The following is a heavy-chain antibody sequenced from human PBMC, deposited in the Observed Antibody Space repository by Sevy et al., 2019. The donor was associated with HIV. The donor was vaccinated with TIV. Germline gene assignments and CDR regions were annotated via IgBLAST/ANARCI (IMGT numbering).Heavy chain of an antibody. J-gene: IGHJ4*02. CDR1: GFTSSNAW. CDR2: VKSKADGGTT. D-gene: IGHD6-6*01. V-gene: IGHV3-15*01. Sequence: GGSLRLSCAASGFTSSNAWMTWVRQAPGKGLEWVGSVKSKADGGTTDYGAPVKGRLTISGDDSKNTVYLQMNSLKSEDTGVYYCTTGRYSSSMYFEHWGQGTLVTVSS. CDR3: TTGRYSSSMYFEH.